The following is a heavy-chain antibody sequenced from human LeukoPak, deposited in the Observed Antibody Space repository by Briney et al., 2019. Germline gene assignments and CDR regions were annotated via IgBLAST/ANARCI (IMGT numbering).Heavy chain of an antibody. CDR3: ARGYDFWSGYPNYYYYMDG. D-gene: IGHD3-3*01. CDR2: MNPNSGNT. Sequence: ASVKVSCKASGYTFTSYDINWVRQATGQGLEWMGWMNPNSGNTGYAQKFQGRVTMTRNTSISTAYMELSSLRSEDTAVYYCARGYDFWSGYPNYYYYMDGWGKGTTVNVSS. J-gene: IGHJ6*03. V-gene: IGHV1-8*01. CDR1: GYTFTSYD.